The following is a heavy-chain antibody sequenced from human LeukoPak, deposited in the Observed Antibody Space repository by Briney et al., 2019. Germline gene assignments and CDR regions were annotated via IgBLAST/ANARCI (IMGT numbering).Heavy chain of an antibody. V-gene: IGHV3-23*01. CDR1: GFTFSSYA. Sequence: GGSLRLSCAASGFTFSSYAMSWVHQAPGKGLEWVSAISGSGGSTYYADSVKGRFTISRDNSKNTLYLQMNSLRAEDTAVYYCAKDHYVAVAEYYFDYWGQGTLVTVSS. CDR3: AKDHYVAVAEYYFDY. D-gene: IGHD6-19*01. CDR2: ISGSGGST. J-gene: IGHJ4*02.